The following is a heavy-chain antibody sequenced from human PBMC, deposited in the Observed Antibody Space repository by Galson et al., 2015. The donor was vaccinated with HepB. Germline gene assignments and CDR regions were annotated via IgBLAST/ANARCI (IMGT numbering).Heavy chain of an antibody. CDR2: INGGDGNT. J-gene: IGHJ5*02. CDR1: GYTFTSYA. V-gene: IGHV1-3*01. CDR3: TRVVPGFWFDH. Sequence: SVKVSCKASGYTFTSYAMHWVRQAPGQRLEWMGWINGGDGNTKYSQSFQDRVTITRDTAASTAYLELTSLRSEDTAVYYCTRVVPGFWFDHWGQGTPVTVSS.